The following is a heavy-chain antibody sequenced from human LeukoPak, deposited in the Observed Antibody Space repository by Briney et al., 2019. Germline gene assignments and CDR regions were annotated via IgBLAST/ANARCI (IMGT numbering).Heavy chain of an antibody. D-gene: IGHD3-9*01. Sequence: GESLKISCKGSGYSFTSYWIGWVRQMPGKGLEWMGIIYPGDSDTRYSPSFQGQVTISADKSISTAYLQWSSLKASDTAMYYCARQGVLRYFDWLLYRPNYYYYMDVWGKGTTVTVSS. J-gene: IGHJ6*03. CDR3: ARQGVLRYFDWLLYRPNYYYYMDV. CDR1: GYSFTSYW. CDR2: IYPGDSDT. V-gene: IGHV5-51*01.